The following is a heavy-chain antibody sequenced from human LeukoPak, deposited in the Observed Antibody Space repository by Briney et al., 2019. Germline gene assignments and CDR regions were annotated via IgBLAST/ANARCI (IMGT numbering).Heavy chain of an antibody. D-gene: IGHD2-15*01. CDR3: ARLVVVAAISDAFDI. CDR2: IIPILGIA. V-gene: IGHV1-69*04. J-gene: IGHJ3*02. Sequence: SVKVSCKASGGTFSSYAISWVRQAPGQGLEWMGRIIPILGIANYAQKFQGRVTITADKSTSTAYMELSSLRSDDTAVYYCARLVVVAAISDAFDIWGQGTMVTVSS. CDR1: GGTFSSYA.